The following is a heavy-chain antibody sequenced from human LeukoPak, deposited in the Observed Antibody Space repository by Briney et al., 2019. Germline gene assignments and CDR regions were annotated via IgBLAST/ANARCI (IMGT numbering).Heavy chain of an antibody. CDR2: ISSNGGST. J-gene: IGHJ6*03. Sequence: GGSLRLSCAASGFTFSSYAMHWVRQAPGKGLEYVSAISSNGGSTYYANSVKGRFTISRDNSKNTLYLQMGSLRAEDMAVYYCARDVSSHYYYYYMDVWGKGTTVTVSS. V-gene: IGHV3-64*01. CDR3: ARDVSSHYYYYYMDV. D-gene: IGHD2-15*01. CDR1: GFTFSSYA.